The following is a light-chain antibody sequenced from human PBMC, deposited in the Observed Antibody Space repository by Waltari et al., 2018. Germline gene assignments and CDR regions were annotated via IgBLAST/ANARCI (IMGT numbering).Light chain of an antibody. J-gene: IGKJ2*01. CDR3: QQYGSSLMYT. Sequence: IVLTQSPGTLSLSPGETTTLSCRASQSLSRRYLAWYQQKPGQAPRLLIYGASTRATGIPDRFSGSGSGTDFTLTISRLEPEDFAVYYCQQYGSSLMYTFGQGTKLETK. V-gene: IGKV3-20*01. CDR1: QSLSRRY. CDR2: GAS.